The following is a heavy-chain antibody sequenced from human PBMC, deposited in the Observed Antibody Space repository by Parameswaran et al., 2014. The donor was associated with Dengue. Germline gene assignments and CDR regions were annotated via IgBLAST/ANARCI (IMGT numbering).Heavy chain of an antibody. CDR2: IDGDGAGT. J-gene: IGHJ4*02. V-gene: IGHV3-43*02. D-gene: IGHD1-26*01. Sequence: WIRQPPGKGLEWVSLIDGDGAGTYYADSVKGRFTISRDNSKSSLYLQINSLRTADTALYYCAKSGGEGATLAYWGQGTLVTVSS. CDR3: AKSGGEGATLAY.